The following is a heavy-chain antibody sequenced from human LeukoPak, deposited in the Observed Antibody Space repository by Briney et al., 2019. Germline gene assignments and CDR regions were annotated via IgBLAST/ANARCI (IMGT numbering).Heavy chain of an antibody. CDR3: ARVSVQYYYGSGSYYNVYFDY. Sequence: ASVKVSCKASGYTFTGYYMHWVRQAPGQGLEWMGWINPNSGGTNYAQKFQGRVTMTRDTSISTAYMELSRLRSDDTAVYYCARVSVQYYYGSGSYYNVYFDYWGQGTQVTVSS. D-gene: IGHD3-10*01. CDR1: GYTFTGYY. J-gene: IGHJ4*02. CDR2: INPNSGGT. V-gene: IGHV1-2*02.